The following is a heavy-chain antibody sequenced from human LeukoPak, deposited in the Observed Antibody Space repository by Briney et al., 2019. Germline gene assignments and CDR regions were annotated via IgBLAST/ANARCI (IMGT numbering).Heavy chain of an antibody. CDR2: IRYDGSNK. CDR3: EAGCSSTSCLFDY. D-gene: IGHD2-2*01. CDR1: GFTFSSYG. Sequence: GGSLRLSCAASGFTFSSYGMHWVPQAPGKGLEWVAFIRYDGSNKYYADSVKGRFTISRDNSKNTLYLQMNSLRAEDTAVYYCEAGCSSTSCLFDYWGQGTLVTVSS. J-gene: IGHJ4*02. V-gene: IGHV3-30*02.